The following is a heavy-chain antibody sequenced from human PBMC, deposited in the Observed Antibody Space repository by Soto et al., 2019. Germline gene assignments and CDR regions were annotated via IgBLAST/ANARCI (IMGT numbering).Heavy chain of an antibody. V-gene: IGHV4-61*01. CDR2: IYYSGST. D-gene: IGHD2-15*01. CDR1: GGSVSSGSYY. Sequence: KPSETLSLTCTVSGGSVSSGSYYWSWIRQPPGKGLEWIGYIYYSGSTNYNPSLKSRVTISVDTSKNQFSLKLSSVTAADTAVYYCARDLAGYCSGGSCYPYGMDVWGQGTTVTVSS. CDR3: ARDLAGYCSGGSCYPYGMDV. J-gene: IGHJ6*02.